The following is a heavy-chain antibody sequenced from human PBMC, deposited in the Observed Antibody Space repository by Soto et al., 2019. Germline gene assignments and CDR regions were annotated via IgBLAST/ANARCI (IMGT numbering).Heavy chain of an antibody. D-gene: IGHD3-9*01. J-gene: IGHJ6*02. Sequence: SETLSLTCAVYGGSFSGYYWSWIRQPPGKGLEWIGEINHSGSTNYNPSLKSRVTISVDTSKNQFSLKLSSVTAADTAVYYCASLPYYDILTGYSPGEYYYYGMDVWGQGTTVT. CDR3: ASLPYYDILTGYSPGEYYYYGMDV. CDR1: GGSFSGYY. V-gene: IGHV4-34*01. CDR2: INHSGST.